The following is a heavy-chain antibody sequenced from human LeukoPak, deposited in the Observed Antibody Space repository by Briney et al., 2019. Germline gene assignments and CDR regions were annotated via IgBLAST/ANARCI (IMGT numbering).Heavy chain of an antibody. CDR3: AHEGYGDYTEYFHH. CDR1: GGSFSGYY. D-gene: IGHD4-17*01. V-gene: IGHV4-34*01. CDR2: INHSGST. J-gene: IGHJ1*01. Sequence: PSETLSLTCAVYGGSFSGYYWSWIRQPPGKGLEWIGEINHSGSTNYNPSLKSRVTISVDTSKNQFSLKLSSVTAADTAVYYCAHEGYGDYTEYFHHWGQGTLVTVSS.